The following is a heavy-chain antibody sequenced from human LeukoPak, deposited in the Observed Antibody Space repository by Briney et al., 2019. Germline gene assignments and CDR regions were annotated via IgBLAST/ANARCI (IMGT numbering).Heavy chain of an antibody. CDR3: ARELGGDRDY. D-gene: IGHD2-21*02. Sequence: PGGSLRLSFAASGFTFSMTGTDWVRQAPGKGLVWVSRINPDASTTRHADSVKGRFTISRANAKNTLYLQLDRLRAEDTAVYYFARELGGDRDYWGQGTLVIVSS. CDR2: INPDASTT. V-gene: IGHV3-74*01. CDR1: GFTFSMTG. J-gene: IGHJ4*02.